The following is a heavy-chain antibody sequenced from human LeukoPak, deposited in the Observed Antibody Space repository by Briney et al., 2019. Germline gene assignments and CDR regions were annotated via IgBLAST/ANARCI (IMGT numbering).Heavy chain of an antibody. CDR2: ISGSGGST. V-gene: IGHV3-23*01. D-gene: IGHD3-3*01. CDR1: GFTFSSYA. J-gene: IGHJ3*02. Sequence: GGSLRLSCAASGFTFSSYAMSWVRQAPGKGLEWVSAISGSGGSTYYADSVKGRFTISRDNSKNTLYLQMNSLRTEDTAVYYCARARPGNFWSGYPSDAFDIWGQGTMVTVSS. CDR3: ARARPGNFWSGYPSDAFDI.